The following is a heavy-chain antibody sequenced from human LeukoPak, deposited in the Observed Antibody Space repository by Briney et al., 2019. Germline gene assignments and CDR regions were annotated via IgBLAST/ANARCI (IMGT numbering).Heavy chain of an antibody. CDR3: QLFHSVGAFDI. Sequence: GSLRLSCAASGFTVSNNFMSWVRQAPGKRLEWVSVIYSDGNTYYPDSVKGRFTISRDNSKNTLYLQMNSLRSEDTAVYYCQLFHSVGAFDIWGQGTMVTVSS. CDR2: IYSDGNT. CDR1: GFTVSNNF. J-gene: IGHJ3*02. V-gene: IGHV3-66*01. D-gene: IGHD2-21*01.